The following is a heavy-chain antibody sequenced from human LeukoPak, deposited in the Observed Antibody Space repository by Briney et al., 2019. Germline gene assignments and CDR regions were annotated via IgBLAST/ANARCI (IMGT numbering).Heavy chain of an antibody. CDR2: ISGTGGST. CDR1: GFTFSSYA. J-gene: IGHJ6*02. CDR3: AKGVGWFGELFDYYYGMDV. D-gene: IGHD3-10*01. Sequence: GGSLRLSCAASGFTFSSYAVSWVRQAPGKGLEWVSAISGTGGSTYYADSVKGRFTISRDNSKNTLYLQMNSLRAEDTAVYYCAKGVGWFGELFDYYYGMDVWGQGTTVTVSS. V-gene: IGHV3-23*01.